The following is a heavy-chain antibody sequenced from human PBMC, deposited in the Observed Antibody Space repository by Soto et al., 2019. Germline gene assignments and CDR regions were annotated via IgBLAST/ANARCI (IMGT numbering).Heavy chain of an antibody. CDR3: ARVTGGIFGVVIIDY. J-gene: IGHJ4*02. D-gene: IGHD3-3*01. CDR1: GGSISSYY. V-gene: IGHV4-59*01. Sequence: PSETLSLTCTVSGGSISSYYWSWIRQPPGKGLEWIGYIYYSGSTNYNPSLKSRVTISVDTSKNQFSLKLSSVTAADTAVYYCARVTGGIFGVVIIDYWGQGTLVTVSS. CDR2: IYYSGST.